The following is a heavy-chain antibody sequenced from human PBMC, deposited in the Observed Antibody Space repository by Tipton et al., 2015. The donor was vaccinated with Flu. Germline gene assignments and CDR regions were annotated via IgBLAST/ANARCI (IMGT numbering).Heavy chain of an antibody. D-gene: IGHD3-16*02. CDR2: IYTSGST. V-gene: IGHV4-4*07. CDR1: GDSISSYF. Sequence: TLSLTCTVSGDSISSYFWSWIRQPAGKGLEWIGRIYTSGSTNYNPSLKSRVTMSVDTSKNQFSLKLSSVTAADTAVYYCASVTFGGVIGNWGQGTLVTVSS. CDR3: ASVTFGGVIGN. J-gene: IGHJ4*02.